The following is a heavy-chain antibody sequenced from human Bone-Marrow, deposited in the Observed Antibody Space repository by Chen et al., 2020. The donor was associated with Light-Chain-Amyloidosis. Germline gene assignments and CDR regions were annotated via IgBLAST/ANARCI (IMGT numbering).Heavy chain of an antibody. D-gene: IGHD2-21*01. CDR2: INADGTIT. CDR1: GLTFSGYW. V-gene: IGHV3-74*01. J-gene: IGHJ4*02. CDR3: GKDRWGFPDY. Sequence: EVQLVESGGGLVQPGGSLRLSCAASGLTFSGYWMLWVRQTPGKGLEWVSRINADGTITHYAGSVKGRFTISRDNAKNTLYLQMSSLRAEATAVYYCGKDRWGFPDYWGQGTLVTVSS.